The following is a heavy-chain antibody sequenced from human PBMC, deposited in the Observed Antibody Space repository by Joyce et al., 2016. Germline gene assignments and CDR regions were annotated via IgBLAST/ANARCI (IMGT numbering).Heavy chain of an antibody. CDR3: AKAAGRGYVYNYLDV. CDR2: ISYDGIDK. V-gene: IGHV3-30*18. J-gene: IGHJ6*03. Sequence: QVKLVESGGGVVQPGGSLRLSCRTSGVTFNNYGMHWVRRAPGKGREGVAIISYDGIDKKYEDSLKGRFTGSRDNSKNTLFLEMHSLRPDDTAVYYCAKAAGRGYVYNYLDVWGKGTTVTVSS. D-gene: IGHD2-2*01. CDR1: GVTFNNYG.